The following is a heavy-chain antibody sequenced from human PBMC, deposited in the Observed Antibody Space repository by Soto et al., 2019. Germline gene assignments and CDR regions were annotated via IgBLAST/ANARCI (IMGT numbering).Heavy chain of an antibody. V-gene: IGHV4-61*05. CDR2: IYYGGST. Sequence: SETLSLTCTVSGGSISSNSYHWSWIRQSPGKGLEWIGYIYYGGSTNYNPSLKSRVTISVDTSKNQFSLKVNSVTAADTAVYYCARGVGSGSYYNQYNWFDPWGQGTLVTVSS. CDR3: ARGVGSGSYYNQYNWFDP. J-gene: IGHJ5*02. D-gene: IGHD3-10*01. CDR1: GGSISSNSYH.